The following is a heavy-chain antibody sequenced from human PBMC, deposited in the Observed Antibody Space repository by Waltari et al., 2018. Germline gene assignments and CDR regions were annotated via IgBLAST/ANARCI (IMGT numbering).Heavy chain of an antibody. V-gene: IGHV3-30*18. J-gene: IGHJ4*02. Sequence: QVQLVESGGGVVQPGRSLRLSCAASGFTFSSYGMHWVRQAPGKGLEWVAVISYDGSNKYYADSVKGRFTISRDNSKNTLYLQMNSLRAEDTAVYYCAKETLYGDPYYFDYWGQGTLVTVSS. CDR3: AKETLYGDPYYFDY. CDR2: ISYDGSNK. D-gene: IGHD4-17*01. CDR1: GFTFSSYG.